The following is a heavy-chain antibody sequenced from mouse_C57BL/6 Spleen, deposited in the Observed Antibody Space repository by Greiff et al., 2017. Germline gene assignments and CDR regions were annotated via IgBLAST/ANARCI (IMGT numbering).Heavy chain of an antibody. CDR3: ARYGYDGYWYFDV. Sequence: VQLQQPGAELVKPGASVKMSCKASGYTFTSYWITWVKQRPGQGLEWIGAIYPGSGSTNYNEKFKSKATLTVETSSSTAYMQLSRLTSEDSAVYDCARYGYDGYWYFDVWGTGTTVTVSS. V-gene: IGHV1-55*01. CDR2: IYPGSGST. J-gene: IGHJ1*03. CDR1: GYTFTSYW. D-gene: IGHD2-2*01.